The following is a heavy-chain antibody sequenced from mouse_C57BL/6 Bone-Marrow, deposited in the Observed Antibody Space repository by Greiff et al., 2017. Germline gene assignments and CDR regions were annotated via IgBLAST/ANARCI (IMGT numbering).Heavy chain of an antibody. CDR3: AREGYPFYY. Sequence: QVQLQQPGAELVKPGASVKLSCKASGYTFTSYWMQWVKQRPGQGLEWIGEIDPSDSYTNYNQKFKGKATLTVDTSSSTAYMQLSSLTSEDSAVYYCAREGYPFYYWGQGTTLTVSS. CDR2: IDPSDSYT. J-gene: IGHJ2*01. V-gene: IGHV1-50*01. CDR1: GYTFTSYW.